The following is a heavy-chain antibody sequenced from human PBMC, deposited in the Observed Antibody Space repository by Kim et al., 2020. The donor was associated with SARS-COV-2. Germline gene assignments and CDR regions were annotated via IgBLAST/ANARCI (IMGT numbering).Heavy chain of an antibody. CDR2: INSDGSST. CDR1: GFTFSSYW. D-gene: IGHD3-10*01. CDR3: ARGFRYGSGSRNNWFDP. V-gene: IGHV3-74*01. J-gene: IGHJ5*02. Sequence: GGSLRLSCAASGFTFSSYWMHWVRQAPGKGLVWVSRINSDGSSTSYADSVKGRFTISRDNAKNTLYLQMNSLRAEDTAVYYCARGFRYGSGSRNNWFDPWGQGTLVTVSS.